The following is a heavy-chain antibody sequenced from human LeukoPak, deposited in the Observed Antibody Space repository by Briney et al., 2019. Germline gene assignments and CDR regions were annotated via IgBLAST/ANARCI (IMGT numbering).Heavy chain of an antibody. CDR1: GGSISSYY. Sequence: SETLSLTCTVSGGSISSYYWSGIRQPAGKGLEWIGRIYTSGSTNYNPSLTSRVTMSVDTSKNQFSLKLSSVTAADTAVYYCARVGYCSSTSCYVRYFDLWGRGTLVTVSS. V-gene: IGHV4-4*07. D-gene: IGHD2-2*01. CDR3: ARVGYCSSTSCYVRYFDL. CDR2: IYTSGST. J-gene: IGHJ2*01.